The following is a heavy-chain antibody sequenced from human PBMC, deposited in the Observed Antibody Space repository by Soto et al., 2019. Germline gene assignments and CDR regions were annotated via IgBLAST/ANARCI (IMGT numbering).Heavy chain of an antibody. Sequence: PAGSLSLSCAASGVIFTSYGMHWIRHAQAQWLEGRAPILPDASAEYSADSVQGRFTTSSDNCKNPPYLQMNSLTAEDTAVYYCATSRDGYSFYFYYGMDGSGQGTTVTVSS. CDR3: ATSRDGYSFYFYYGMDG. CDR2: ILPDASAE. D-gene: IGHD4-4*01. CDR1: GVIFTSYG. V-gene: IGHV3-30*02. J-gene: IGHJ6*01.